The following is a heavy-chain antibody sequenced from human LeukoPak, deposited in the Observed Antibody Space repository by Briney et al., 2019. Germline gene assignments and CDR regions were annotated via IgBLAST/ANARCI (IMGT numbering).Heavy chain of an antibody. CDR3: ARVLTAAGLFSFDY. CDR2: IYYSGST. V-gene: IGHV4-59*01. J-gene: IGHJ4*02. CDR1: GGSISSFY. D-gene: IGHD6-25*01. Sequence: PSETLSLTCTVSGGSISSFYWSWIRQPPGKGLKWIGYIYYSGSTNYNPSLKSRLTISVDTSKNQFSLKLSSVTAADTAVNYCARVLTAAGLFSFDYWGQGTLVTVSS.